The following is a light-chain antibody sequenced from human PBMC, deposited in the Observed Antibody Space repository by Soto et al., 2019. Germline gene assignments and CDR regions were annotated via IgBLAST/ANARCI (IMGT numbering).Light chain of an antibody. CDR3: SSYAGSVL. Sequence: QSALTQPPSASGSPGQSVTISCTGTSSDVGGYNYVSWYQQYPGRAPKLMIYEVTKRPSGVPDRFSGSKSGNTASLTVSGLQAEDEADYYCSSYAGSVLFGGGTKLTVL. CDR2: EVT. J-gene: IGLJ2*01. CDR1: SSDVGGYNY. V-gene: IGLV2-8*01.